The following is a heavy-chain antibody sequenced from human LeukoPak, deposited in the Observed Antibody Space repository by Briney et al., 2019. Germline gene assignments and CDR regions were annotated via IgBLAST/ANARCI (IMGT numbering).Heavy chain of an antibody. D-gene: IGHD3-10*01. CDR2: IHNSGTT. V-gene: IGHV4-34*01. J-gene: IGHJ4*02. Sequence: SETLSLTCAVSGGPFSGYFWSWIRQSSGKGLEWIGEIHNSGTTNYDPSLNSRVTISGDTSKNQFYLNLSSVTAADTAVYYCARRYYYNLGSFPFDFWGQGTLVTVSS. CDR1: GGPFSGYF. CDR3: ARRYYYNLGSFPFDF.